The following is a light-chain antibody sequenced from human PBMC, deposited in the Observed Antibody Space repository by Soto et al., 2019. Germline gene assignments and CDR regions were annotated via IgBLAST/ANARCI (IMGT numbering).Light chain of an antibody. CDR2: GAS. CDR3: QQSYRAWT. Sequence: DIQMPQYTSPLSASVGDRVSITCRASQSISTYLNWYQQKPGKAPKLLIYGASSLQSGVPSRFSGSGSGTDFTLTISNLQPEDFATYYCQQSYRAWTFGQGTKVDIK. J-gene: IGKJ1*01. V-gene: IGKV1-39*01. CDR1: QSISTY.